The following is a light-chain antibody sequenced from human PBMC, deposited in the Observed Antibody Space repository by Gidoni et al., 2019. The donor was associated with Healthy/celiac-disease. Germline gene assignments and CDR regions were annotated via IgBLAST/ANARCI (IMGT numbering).Light chain of an antibody. Sequence: QSALTHPRSLPGSPGHSVTISCTGSSSDVGCYNYVSWYQQHPGKAPKLMIYDVSKRPSGVPDRFSGSKSGNTASLTISGLQAEDEADYYCCSYAGSYTVVFGGGTKLTVL. CDR3: CSYAGSYTVV. J-gene: IGLJ2*01. CDR1: SSDVGCYNY. V-gene: IGLV2-11*01. CDR2: DVS.